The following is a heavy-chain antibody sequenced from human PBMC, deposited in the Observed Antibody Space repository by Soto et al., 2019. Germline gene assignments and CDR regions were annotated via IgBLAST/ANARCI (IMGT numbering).Heavy chain of an antibody. V-gene: IGHV1-69*02. CDR1: GGTFSSYT. J-gene: IGHJ4*02. CDR2: IIPILGIA. CDR3: ARGRDCGGDCYPTFDY. D-gene: IGHD2-21*02. Sequence: SVKVSCKASGGTFSSYTISWVRQAPGQGLEWMGRIIPILGIANYAQKFQGRVTITADKSTSTAYMELSSLRSEDTAVYYCARGRDCGGDCYPTFDYWGQGTLVTVSS.